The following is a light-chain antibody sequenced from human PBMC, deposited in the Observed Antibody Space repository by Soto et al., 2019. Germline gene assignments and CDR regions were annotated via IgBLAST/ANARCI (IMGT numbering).Light chain of an antibody. Sequence: EIVLTQSPATLSLSPGERATLSCRASQSVSSYLAWYQQKPGQAPRLLIDDTSNRATGIPARFSGSGSGTDFTLTISSLEPENFAVYYCQQRSNWLTFGGGTKVESK. V-gene: IGKV3-11*01. CDR1: QSVSSY. J-gene: IGKJ4*01. CDR2: DTS. CDR3: QQRSNWLT.